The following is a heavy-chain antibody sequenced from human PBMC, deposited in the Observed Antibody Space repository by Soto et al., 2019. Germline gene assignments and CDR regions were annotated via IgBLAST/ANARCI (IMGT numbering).Heavy chain of an antibody. D-gene: IGHD6-25*01. J-gene: IGHJ4*02. CDR3: AREWQRGTDY. V-gene: IGHV1-2*02. CDR1: GYTFTTYF. CDR2: IFPGGGGT. Sequence: GASVKVSCKASGYTFTTYFLHWVRQAPGQGLEWLGWIFPGGGGTNYAQKFQGRVTMTRDTSINTAYMELSRLTSDDTGVYYCAREWQRGTDYWGQGALVTVSS.